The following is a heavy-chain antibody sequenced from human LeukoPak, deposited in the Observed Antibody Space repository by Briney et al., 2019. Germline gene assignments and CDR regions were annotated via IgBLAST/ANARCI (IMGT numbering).Heavy chain of an antibody. V-gene: IGHV4-39*07. Sequence: NPSETLSLTCTVSGDSISRSNLHWGWIRQAPGKGLEWIGSVFHTGSTYYNPSLKSRVTISVDSSTNKFSLKMRSVTAADTAFYYCARDLYDSTTQHHPPHFDSWGQGTLVTVSS. D-gene: IGHD2/OR15-2a*01. CDR1: GDSISRSNLH. CDR2: VFHTGST. J-gene: IGHJ4*02. CDR3: ARDLYDSTTQHHPPHFDS.